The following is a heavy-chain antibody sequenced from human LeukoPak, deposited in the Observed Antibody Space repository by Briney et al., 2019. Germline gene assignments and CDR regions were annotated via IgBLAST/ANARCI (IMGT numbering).Heavy chain of an antibody. CDR2: IIPIFGTA. CDR3: GYSYGYDYYYMDV. V-gene: IGHV1-69*13. Sequence: SVKVSCKASGGTFSSYAISWVRQAPGQGLEWMGRIIPIFGTANYAQKFQGRATITADESTSTAYMELSSLRSEDTAVYFCGYSYGYDYYYMDVWGKGTTVTVSS. J-gene: IGHJ6*03. D-gene: IGHD5-18*01. CDR1: GGTFSSYA.